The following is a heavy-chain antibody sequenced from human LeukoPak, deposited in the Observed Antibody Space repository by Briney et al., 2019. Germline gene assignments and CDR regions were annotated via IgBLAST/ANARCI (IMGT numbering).Heavy chain of an antibody. CDR2: IKHSGST. D-gene: IGHD3-3*01. J-gene: IGHJ5*02. Sequence: SETLSLSSVVPGGSFIGSYWSWIRQPPGKGLGWVGEIKHSGSTNTNPSRKSRVTISVVTSKNQFSRKLSSVTAADTAVYYCARVYDFCSGPYRYWFDPWGQGTLVTVSS. CDR1: GGSFIGSY. V-gene: IGHV4-34*01. CDR3: ARVYDFCSGPYRYWFDP.